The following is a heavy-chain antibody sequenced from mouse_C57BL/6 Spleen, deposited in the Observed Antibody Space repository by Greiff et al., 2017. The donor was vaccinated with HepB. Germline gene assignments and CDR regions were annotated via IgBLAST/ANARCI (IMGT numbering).Heavy chain of an antibody. V-gene: IGHV1-64*01. CDR1: GYTFTSYW. CDR3: ARAYDYDVAAY. CDR2: IHPNSGST. Sequence: QVQLQQPGAELVKPGASVKLSCKASGYTFTSYWMHWVKQRPGQGLEWIGMIHPNSGSTNYNEKFKSKATLTVDKSSSTAYMQLSSLTSEDSAVYYCARAYDYDVAAYWGQGTLVTVSA. D-gene: IGHD2-4*01. J-gene: IGHJ3*01.